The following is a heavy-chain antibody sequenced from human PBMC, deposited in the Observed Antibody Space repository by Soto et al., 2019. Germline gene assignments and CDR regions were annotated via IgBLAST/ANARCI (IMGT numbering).Heavy chain of an antibody. CDR1: GFTFSSYG. CDR2: IWYDGSNK. V-gene: IGHV3-33*01. J-gene: IGHJ5*02. D-gene: IGHD6-19*01. Sequence: PGGSLRLSCAASGFTFSSYGMHWVRQAPGKGLEWVAVIWYDGSNKYYADSVKGRFTISRDNSKNTLYLQMNSLRAEDTAVYYCARDARSGHTNWFDPWGQGTLVTVSS. CDR3: ARDARSGHTNWFDP.